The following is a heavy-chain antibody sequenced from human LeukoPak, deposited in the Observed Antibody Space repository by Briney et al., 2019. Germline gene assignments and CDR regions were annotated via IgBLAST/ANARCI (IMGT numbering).Heavy chain of an antibody. CDR3: ARDARRPTASTS. CDR1: GVTISSYW. CDR2: INSDGSTT. J-gene: IGHJ5*02. D-gene: IGHD2/OR15-2a*01. V-gene: IGHV3-74*01. Sequence: PSGTLTLSCAASGVTISSYWMHWVRQAPGKGLVWVSRINSDGSTTTYADPVKGRFTISSDNAKNNLYLLMDRPTAAATAVYYVARDARRPTASTSWGQGTLVTVSS.